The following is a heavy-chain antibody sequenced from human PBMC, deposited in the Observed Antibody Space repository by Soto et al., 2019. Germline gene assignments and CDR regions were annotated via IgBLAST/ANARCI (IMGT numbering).Heavy chain of an antibody. J-gene: IGHJ4*02. V-gene: IGHV1-3*01. Sequence: QVQLVQSGAEVKKPGASVKVSCKASGYTFTSYAMHWVRQAPGQRLEWMGWINAGNGNTKYSQKFQGRVTITRDTSASTAYMELSSLRSEDTAVYYCARRTIFGVVNTFDYWGQGTLVTVSS. D-gene: IGHD3-3*01. CDR2: INAGNGNT. CDR3: ARRTIFGVVNTFDY. CDR1: GYTFTSYA.